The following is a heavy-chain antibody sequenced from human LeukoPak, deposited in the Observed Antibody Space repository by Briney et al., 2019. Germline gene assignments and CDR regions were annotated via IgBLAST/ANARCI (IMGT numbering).Heavy chain of an antibody. CDR2: INGDGRNI. CDR1: GFTFSSYW. V-gene: IGHV3-74*01. CDR3: AKDAIIAAAGKPLDAFDI. Sequence: GGSLRLSCVASGFTFSSYWMHWVRQDPRKGLVWVSRINGDGRNINYADSVRGRFTISRDNSKNTLYLQMNSLRAEDTAVYYCAKDAIIAAAGKPLDAFDIWGQGTMVTVSS. D-gene: IGHD6-13*01. J-gene: IGHJ3*02.